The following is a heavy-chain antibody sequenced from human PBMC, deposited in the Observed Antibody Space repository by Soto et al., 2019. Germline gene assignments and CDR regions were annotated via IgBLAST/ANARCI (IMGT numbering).Heavy chain of an antibody. CDR3: ARWAITGPIDY. CDR1: GGSISSYY. CDR2: IYYSGST. J-gene: IGHJ4*02. V-gene: IGHV4-59*01. Sequence: SETLSLTCTVSGGSISSYYWSWIRQPPGKGLEWIGYIYYSGSTNYNPSLKSRVTISVDTSKNQFSLKLSSVTAADTAVYYCARWAITGPIDYWGQGTLVTVSS.